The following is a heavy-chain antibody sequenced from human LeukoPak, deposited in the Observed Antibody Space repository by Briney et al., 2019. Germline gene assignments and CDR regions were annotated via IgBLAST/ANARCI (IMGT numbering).Heavy chain of an antibody. CDR1: GYTFTGYY. J-gene: IGHJ4*02. CDR3: ARDSKQQLVGGDY. D-gene: IGHD6-13*01. V-gene: IGHV1-2*06. CDR2: INPNSGGT. Sequence: GASVKVSCKASGYTFTGYYMHWVRQAPGQGLEWMGRINPNSGGTNYAQKFQGRVTMTRDTSISTAYVELSRLRSDDTAVYYCARDSKQQLVGGDYWGQGTLVTVSS.